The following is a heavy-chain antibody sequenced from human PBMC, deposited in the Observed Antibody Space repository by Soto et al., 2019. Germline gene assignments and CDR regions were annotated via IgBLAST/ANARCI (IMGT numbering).Heavy chain of an antibody. CDR2: INPNSGGT. CDR1: GYTFTGYY. J-gene: IGHJ6*02. Sequence: ASVKVSCKASGYTFTGYYMHWVRQAPGQGLEWMGWINPNSGGTNYAQKFQGWVTMTRDTSISTAYMELSRLRSDDTAVYYCARVYSNDYYGMDVCGQGTTDPGS. D-gene: IGHD4-4*01. V-gene: IGHV1-2*04. CDR3: ARVYSNDYYGMDV.